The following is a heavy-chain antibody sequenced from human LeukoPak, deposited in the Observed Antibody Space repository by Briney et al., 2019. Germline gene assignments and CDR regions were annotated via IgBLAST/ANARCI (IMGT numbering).Heavy chain of an antibody. CDR2: IYYSGST. D-gene: IGHD3-3*01. Sequence: PSETLSLTCTVSGGSISSGDYYWSWIRQPPGKGLEWIGYIYYSGSTYYNPSLKSRVTISVDTSKNQFSLRLSSVTAADTAVYYCARGGLYYDFWSGYYTGYFDYWGQGTLVTVSS. J-gene: IGHJ4*02. V-gene: IGHV4-30-4*08. CDR1: GGSISSGDYY. CDR3: ARGGLYYDFWSGYYTGYFDY.